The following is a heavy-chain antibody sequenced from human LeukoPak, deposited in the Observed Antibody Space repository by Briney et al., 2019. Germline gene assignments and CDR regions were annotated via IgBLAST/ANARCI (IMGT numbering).Heavy chain of an antibody. CDR1: GGSVSSGSYY. D-gene: IGHD4/OR15-4a*01. J-gene: IGHJ4*02. CDR2: IYYSGST. Sequence: NSSETLSLTCTVSGGSVSSGSYYWIWIRQPPGKGREWIGYIYYSGSTNYNPSLKSRVTISVDTSKNQFSLKLSSVTAADTAVYYCARDSANYGSKEWGQGTLVTVSS. CDR3: ARDSANYGSKE. V-gene: IGHV4-61*01.